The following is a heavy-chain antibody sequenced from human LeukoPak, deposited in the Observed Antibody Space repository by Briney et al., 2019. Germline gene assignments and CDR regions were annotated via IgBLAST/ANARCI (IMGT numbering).Heavy chain of an antibody. CDR2: INHSGST. J-gene: IGHJ4*02. Sequence: PSETLSLTCAVYGGSFSGYYWSWIRQPPGKGLEWIGEINHSGSTNYNPSLKSRVTISVDTSKNQFSLKLSSVTAADTAVYYCARGPRDGYNHRSVTFDYWGQGTLVTVSS. CDR1: GGSFSGYY. V-gene: IGHV4-34*01. CDR3: ARGPRDGYNHRSVTFDY. D-gene: IGHD5-24*01.